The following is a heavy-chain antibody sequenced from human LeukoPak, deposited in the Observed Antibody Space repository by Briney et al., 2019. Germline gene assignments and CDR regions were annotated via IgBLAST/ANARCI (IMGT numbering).Heavy chain of an antibody. CDR3: ARGRGQYYYGSGSSLDY. V-gene: IGHV4-34*01. CDR1: GGSFSGYY. D-gene: IGHD3-10*01. Sequence: SETLSLTCAVYGGSFSGYYWSWICQPPGKGLEWIGEINHSGSTNYNPSLKSRVTISVDTSKNQFSLKLSSVTAADTAVYYCARGRGQYYYGSGSSLDYWGQGTLVTVSS. CDR2: INHSGST. J-gene: IGHJ4*02.